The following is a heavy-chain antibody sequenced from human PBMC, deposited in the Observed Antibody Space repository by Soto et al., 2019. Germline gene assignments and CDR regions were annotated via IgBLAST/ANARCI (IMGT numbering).Heavy chain of an antibody. J-gene: IGHJ4*02. CDR2: IILPFGTP. CDR3: VRGPDYEGYFDY. V-gene: IGHV1-69*12. D-gene: IGHD3-22*01. Sequence: QVRLVQSGAEVKKTGSSVKVSCEASGSTFSNFAICWVRQAPGQGLEWLGGIILPFGTPNYAQKFQGRVTISADESVTTAYMELRGLRSEDTAVYYCVRGPDYEGYFDYWGQGTLVTVSS. CDR1: GSTFSNFA.